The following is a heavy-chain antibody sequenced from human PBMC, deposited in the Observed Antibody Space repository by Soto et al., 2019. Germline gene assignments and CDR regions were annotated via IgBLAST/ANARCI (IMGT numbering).Heavy chain of an antibody. CDR1: GFTFSSYG. V-gene: IGHV3-30*18. CDR3: AKDLDDVTTSLHYYYGMDV. D-gene: IGHD4-4*01. Sequence: PGGSLRLSCAASGFTFSSYGMHWVRQAPGKGLEWVAVISYDGSNKYYADSVKGRFTISRDNSKNTLYLQMNSLRAEDTAVYYCAKDLDDVTTSLHYYYGMDVWGQGTTVTVSS. CDR2: ISYDGSNK. J-gene: IGHJ6*02.